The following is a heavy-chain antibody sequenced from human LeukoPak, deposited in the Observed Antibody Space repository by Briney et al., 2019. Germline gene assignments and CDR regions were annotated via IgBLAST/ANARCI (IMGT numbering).Heavy chain of an antibody. J-gene: IGHJ6*02. CDR2: IHSSGNS. CDR3: EKDSHLDV. Sequence: SETLSLTCTVSGGSISGTDLYWGWIRQLPGKGLEWIGNIHSSGNSFCNPSLKSRFTISVDTSKNQFSLKLSSVPPADPAVYYCEKDSHLDVWAQGTTVTVSS. D-gene: IGHD2-15*01. V-gene: IGHV4-39*01. CDR1: GGSISGTDLY.